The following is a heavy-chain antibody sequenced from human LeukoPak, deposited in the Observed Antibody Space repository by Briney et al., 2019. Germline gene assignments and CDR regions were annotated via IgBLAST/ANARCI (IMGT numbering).Heavy chain of an antibody. D-gene: IGHD6-6*01. CDR1: GGTFSSYA. CDR2: IIPILGIA. CDR3: ARENYSRLGYYYYMDV. Sequence: SVTVSCKASGGTFSSYAISWVRQAPGQGLEWMGGIIPILGIANSAQKFQGRVTITADKSTSTAYMELSSLRSEDTAVYYCARENYSRLGYYYYMDVWGKGTPVTVSS. J-gene: IGHJ6*03. V-gene: IGHV1-69*10.